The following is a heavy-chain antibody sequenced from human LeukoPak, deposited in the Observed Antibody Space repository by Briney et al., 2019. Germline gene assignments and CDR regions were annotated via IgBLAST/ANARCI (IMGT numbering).Heavy chain of an antibody. CDR1: GFTFSDYT. J-gene: IGHJ4*02. Sequence: GGSLRLSCAASGFTFSDYTMNWVRQAPGKGLEWVSAISASSNYIYYADSVKGRFTISRDNAKNSLYLQMNSLRAEDTAVYYCATKYYYDSSSFDYWGQGTLVTVSS. V-gene: IGHV3-21*01. CDR2: ISASSNYI. D-gene: IGHD3-22*01. CDR3: ATKYYYDSSSFDY.